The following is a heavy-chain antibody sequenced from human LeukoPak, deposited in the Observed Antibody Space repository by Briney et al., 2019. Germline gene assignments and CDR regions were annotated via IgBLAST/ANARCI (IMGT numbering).Heavy chain of an antibody. D-gene: IGHD3-22*01. CDR2: IKSKTDGGTT. CDR3: TREAEYYYEAYAFDI. J-gene: IGHJ3*02. Sequence: PGGSLRLSCAASGFTFSNAWMSWVRQAPGKGLEWVGRIKSKTDGGTTDYAAPVKGRFTISRDDSKNTLYLQMNSLKTEDTAVYYCTREAEYYYEAYAFDIWGQGTMVTVSS. V-gene: IGHV3-15*01. CDR1: GFTFSNAW.